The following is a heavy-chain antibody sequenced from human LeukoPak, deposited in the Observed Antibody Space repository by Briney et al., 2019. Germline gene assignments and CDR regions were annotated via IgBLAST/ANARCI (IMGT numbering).Heavy chain of an antibody. J-gene: IGHJ4*02. D-gene: IGHD1-26*01. CDR3: ARRVGASYYFDY. CDR2: ISYDGSNK. CDR1: GFTFSSYA. Sequence: GGSLRLSCAASGFTFSSYAMHWVRQAPGKGLEWVAVISYDGSNKYYADSVKGRFTISRDNSKNTLYLQMNSLRAEDTAVYYCARRVGASYYFDYWGQGTLVTVSS. V-gene: IGHV3-30*04.